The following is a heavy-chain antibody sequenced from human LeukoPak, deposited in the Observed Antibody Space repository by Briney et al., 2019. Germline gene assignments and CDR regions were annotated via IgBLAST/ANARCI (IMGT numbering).Heavy chain of an antibody. J-gene: IGHJ4*02. Sequence: GGSLRLSCAASGFTFTGHNMNWVRQAPGKGLEWISFVSISSGTIYYADSVKGRFSISRDNSKNTLYLQMNSLRAEDTAVYYCAKETGSGWSPLDYWGQGTLVTVSS. D-gene: IGHD6-19*01. CDR2: VSISSGTI. CDR3: AKETGSGWSPLDY. V-gene: IGHV3-48*01. CDR1: GFTFTGHN.